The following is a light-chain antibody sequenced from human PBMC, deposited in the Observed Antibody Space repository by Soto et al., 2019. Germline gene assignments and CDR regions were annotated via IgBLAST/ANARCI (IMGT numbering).Light chain of an antibody. J-gene: IGKJ5*01. CDR1: QNILSN. CDR2: GAS. V-gene: IGKV3-15*01. CDR3: QQYNNWPIT. Sequence: EIVMTQSPATLSVSPGERATLSCRASQNILSNLAWYQQKPGQAPRLLIYGASTRATGIPARFGGSGSGTEFTLTISSLQSEDFEIYYCQQYNNWPITFGQGTRLDIK.